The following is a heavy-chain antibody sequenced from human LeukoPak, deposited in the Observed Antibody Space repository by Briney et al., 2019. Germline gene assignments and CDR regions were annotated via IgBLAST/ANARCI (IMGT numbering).Heavy chain of an antibody. D-gene: IGHD2-8*02. CDR1: GAFITSSPYN. V-gene: IGHV4-39*01. CDR3: ATQPTGFPNWFDP. Sequence: SETLSLTRTVSGAFITSSPYNWAWIRQPPGKGLEWIGTISYSGTTYYNPSLRSRVTMSVDTSKNQFSLKLRSVTAADTTLYYCATQPTGFPNWFDPWGQGILVTVSS. CDR2: ISYSGTT. J-gene: IGHJ5*02.